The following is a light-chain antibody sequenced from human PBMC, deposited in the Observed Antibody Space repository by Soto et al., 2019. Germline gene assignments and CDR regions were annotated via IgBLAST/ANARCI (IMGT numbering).Light chain of an antibody. CDR3: SSYTSSSTLVV. CDR1: SGDVGGYNY. CDR2: DVS. J-gene: IGLJ2*01. Sequence: QSALTQPASVSGSPGQSITISCTGTSGDVGGYNYVSWYQQHPGKAPKLMIYDVSNRPSGVSNRFSGSKSGNTASLTISGLQAEEEADYFCSSYTSSSTLVVFGGGTKLTVL. V-gene: IGLV2-14*01.